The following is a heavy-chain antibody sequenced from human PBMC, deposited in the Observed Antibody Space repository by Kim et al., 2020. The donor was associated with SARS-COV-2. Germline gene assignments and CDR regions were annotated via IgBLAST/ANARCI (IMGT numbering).Heavy chain of an antibody. V-gene: IGHV3-21*01. CDR3: ARSGYDHTYSYYGMDV. CDR1: GFTFSRYS. CDR2: ISSSNTYI. D-gene: IGHD5-12*01. Sequence: GGSLRLSCAVSGFTFSRYSMNWVRQAPGKGLEWVSSISSSNTYINYADSVTGRFTISRDNAKNSLYLQMNSLKAEDTAVYYCARSGYDHTYSYYGMDVWGQGTTVTVSS. J-gene: IGHJ6*02.